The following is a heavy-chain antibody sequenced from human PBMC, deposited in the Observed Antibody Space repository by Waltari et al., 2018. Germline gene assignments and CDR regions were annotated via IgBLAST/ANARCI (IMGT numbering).Heavy chain of an antibody. Sequence: QEQLQESGPGLVRPSQTLSLTCTVSLGSITSGDYYWRWIRQSPGKGLEGIGYLYYSGMPHSNPSLKGRLDMTVDTSKSQFSLKLTSVTAADAAIYYCASAGRFSQAFETWGQGTLVIVSS. CDR3: ASAGRFSQAFET. CDR2: LYYSGMP. D-gene: IGHD3-3*01. V-gene: IGHV4-30-4*08. CDR1: LGSITSGDYY. J-gene: IGHJ5*02.